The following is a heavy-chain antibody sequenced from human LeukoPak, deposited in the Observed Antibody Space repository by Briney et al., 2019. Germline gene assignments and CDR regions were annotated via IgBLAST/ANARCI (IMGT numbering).Heavy chain of an antibody. Sequence: GGSLRLSCAASGFTFDDYAMHWVRQAPGKGLEWVSLISWDGGSTYYADSVEGRFTISRDNSKNSLYLQMNSLRTEDTALYYCAKDWSSSGFFDYWGQGTLVTVSS. CDR2: ISWDGGST. CDR3: AKDWSSSGFFDY. CDR1: GFTFDDYA. V-gene: IGHV3-43*01. D-gene: IGHD6-13*01. J-gene: IGHJ4*02.